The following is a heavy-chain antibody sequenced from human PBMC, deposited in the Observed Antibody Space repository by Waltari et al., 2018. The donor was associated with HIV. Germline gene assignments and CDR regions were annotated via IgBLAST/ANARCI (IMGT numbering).Heavy chain of an antibody. J-gene: IGHJ4*02. CDR3: AKSYGDYFDY. CDR2: IYTAGRT. D-gene: IGHD4-17*01. CDR1: GFTVSSNY. V-gene: IGHV3-53*01. Sequence: EVQLVESGGGLIQTGGSLRLSCAASGFTVSSNYMSWVRQAPGKGLECVSVIYTAGRTSYADPVKGRFTISRDTSNNTLHLQMNSLRAEDTAIYYCAKSYGDYFDYWGQGTLVTVSS.